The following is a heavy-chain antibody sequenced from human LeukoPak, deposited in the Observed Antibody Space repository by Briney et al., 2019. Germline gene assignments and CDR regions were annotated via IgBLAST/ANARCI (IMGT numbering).Heavy chain of an antibody. Sequence: GGSLRLSCAGSGFTFSSYWMTWVRQAPGKGLEWVANIEEYGRQIYYVDSVKGRFTISRDNAKNSVYLQMNSLRDEDTAVYYCARVGRVTTPRYCDYWGQGTLVTVSS. J-gene: IGHJ4*02. CDR2: IEEYGRQI. CDR3: ARVGRVTTPRYCDY. CDR1: GFTFSSYW. D-gene: IGHD4-17*01. V-gene: IGHV3-7*01.